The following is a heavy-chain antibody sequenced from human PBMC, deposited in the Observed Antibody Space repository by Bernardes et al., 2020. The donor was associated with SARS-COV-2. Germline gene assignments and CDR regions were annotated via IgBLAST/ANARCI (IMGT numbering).Heavy chain of an antibody. CDR1: GGSISSISYD. D-gene: IGHD6-13*01. Sequence: SETLSLTCTVSGGSISSISYDWDWIRQPPGKGLEWIGSIYYSGTTYYNPSLKSRVTISVDTSKNQFSLKLSSVTAADTAVYYCARAEQNEYSSSWYGWFDPWGQGTLVTVSS. V-gene: IGHV4-39*07. CDR2: IYYSGTT. CDR3: ARAEQNEYSSSWYGWFDP. J-gene: IGHJ5*02.